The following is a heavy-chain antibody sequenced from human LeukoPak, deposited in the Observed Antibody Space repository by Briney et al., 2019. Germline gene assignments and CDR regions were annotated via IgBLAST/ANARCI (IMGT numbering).Heavy chain of an antibody. CDR1: GGTFSSYA. D-gene: IGHD2-2*01. CDR3: ARASLSLSSTSDYYYYYMDV. V-gene: IGHV1-69*05. CDR2: IIPIFGTA. J-gene: IGHJ6*03. Sequence: SVKVSCKAPGGTFSSYAISWVRQAPGQGLEWMGGIIPIFGTANYAQKFQGRVTITTDESTSTAYMELSSLRSEDTAVYYCARASLSLSSTSDYYYYYMDVWGKGTTVTVSS.